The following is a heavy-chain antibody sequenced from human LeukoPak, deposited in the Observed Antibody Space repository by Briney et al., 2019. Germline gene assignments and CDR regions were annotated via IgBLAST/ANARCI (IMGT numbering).Heavy chain of an antibody. CDR2: ISGSGGST. J-gene: IGHJ4*02. D-gene: IGHD3-22*01. Sequence: GGSLRLSCAASGFTFSSYAMSWVRQAPGKGLEWVSAISGSGGSTYYADSVKGRFTISRDNSKNTLYLQMNSLRAEDTAVYYCANSRPRGNDSSGSDYWGQGTLVTVSS. CDR1: GFTFSSYA. CDR3: ANSRPRGNDSSGSDY. V-gene: IGHV3-23*01.